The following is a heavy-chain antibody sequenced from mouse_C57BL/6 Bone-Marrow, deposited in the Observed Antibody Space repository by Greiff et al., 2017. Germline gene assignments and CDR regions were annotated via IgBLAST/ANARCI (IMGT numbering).Heavy chain of an antibody. V-gene: IGHV7-1*01. CDR2: SRNKANDYTT. J-gene: IGHJ4*01. Sequence: EVKVVESGGGLVQSGRSLRLSCATSGFTFSDFYMEWVRQAPGKGLEWIAASRNKANDYTTEYSASVKGRFIVSRDTSQSILYLQMNALRAEDTAIYYCAREYYYGSSQGYAMDYWGQGTSVTVSS. CDR3: AREYYYGSSQGYAMDY. D-gene: IGHD1-1*01. CDR1: GFTFSDFY.